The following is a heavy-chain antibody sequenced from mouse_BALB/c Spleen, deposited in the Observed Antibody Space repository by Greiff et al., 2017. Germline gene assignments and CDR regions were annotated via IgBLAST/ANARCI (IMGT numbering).Heavy chain of an antibody. V-gene: IGHV1-15*01. J-gene: IGHJ3*01. Sequence: QVQLQQSGAELVRPGASVTLSCKASGYTFTDYEMHWVKQTPVHGLEWIGAIDPETGGTAYNQKFKGKATLTADKSSSTAYMELRSLTSEDSAVYYCARVAWFAYWGQGTLVTVSA. CDR1: GYTFTDYE. CDR2: IDPETGGT. CDR3: ARVAWFAY.